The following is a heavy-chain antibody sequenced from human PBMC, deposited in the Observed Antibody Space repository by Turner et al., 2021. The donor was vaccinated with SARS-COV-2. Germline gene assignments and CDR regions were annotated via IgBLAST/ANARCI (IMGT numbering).Heavy chain of an antibody. CDR1: GYTFTSHY. J-gene: IGHJ5*02. Sequence: QVQLVQSGAEVKKPGASVKVSCKASGYTFTSHYIHWVRQAPGQGLEWMGIINPSGGSTSYAQKFQGRVTMTTDTSTSTVYMELSSLRSEDTAVYYCARDRGWFDPWGQGTLVTVSS. CDR2: INPSGGST. CDR3: ARDRGWFDP. D-gene: IGHD3-10*01. V-gene: IGHV1-46*01.